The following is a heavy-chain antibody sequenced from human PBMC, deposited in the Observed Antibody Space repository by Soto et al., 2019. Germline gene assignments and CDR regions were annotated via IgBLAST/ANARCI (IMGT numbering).Heavy chain of an antibody. Sequence: SETLSLTCAVYGGSFSGYYWSWIRQPPGKGLEWIGEINHSGSTNYNPSLKSRVTISVDTSKNQFSLKLSSVTAADTAVYYCARGRRSIAAPHYYYGMDVWGQGTTVTVSS. D-gene: IGHD6-6*01. J-gene: IGHJ6*02. CDR2: INHSGST. CDR3: ARGRRSIAAPHYYYGMDV. CDR1: GGSFSGYY. V-gene: IGHV4-34*01.